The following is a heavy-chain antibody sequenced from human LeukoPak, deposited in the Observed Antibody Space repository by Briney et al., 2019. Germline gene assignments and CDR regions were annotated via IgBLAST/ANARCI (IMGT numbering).Heavy chain of an antibody. CDR1: GGSISSYS. Sequence: PSETLSLTCTVSGGSISSYSWSWVRQPPGKGLEWIGYIYYRGSTYYNPSLKSRVTISVDTSKNQFSLKLSSVTAADTAVYYCARELGYSKQFDPWGQGTLVTVSS. V-gene: IGHV4-30-4*08. CDR3: ARELGYSKQFDP. D-gene: IGHD1-26*01. J-gene: IGHJ5*02. CDR2: IYYRGST.